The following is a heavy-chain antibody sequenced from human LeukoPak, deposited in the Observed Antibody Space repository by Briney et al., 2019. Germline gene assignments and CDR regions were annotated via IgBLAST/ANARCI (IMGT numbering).Heavy chain of an antibody. CDR2: ISAYNGNT. V-gene: IGHV1-18*01. Sequence: GASVKVSCKASGYTFTSYGISWVRQAPGQGLEWMRWISAYNGNTNYAQKLQGRVTMTTDTSTSTAYMELRSLRSDDTAVYYCARVPEPFTGGYYMDAWGKGTTVTVSS. J-gene: IGHJ6*03. D-gene: IGHD1-14*01. CDR3: ARVPEPFTGGYYMDA. CDR1: GYTFTSYG.